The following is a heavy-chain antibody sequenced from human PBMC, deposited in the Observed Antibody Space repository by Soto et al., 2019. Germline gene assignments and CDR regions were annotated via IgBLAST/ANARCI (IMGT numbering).Heavy chain of an antibody. CDR1: GGSISSYY. CDR2: IYYSGST. J-gene: IGHJ4*02. Sequence: SETLSLTCTVSGGSISSYYWSWIRQPPGKGLEWIGYIYYSGSTNYNPSLKSRVTISVDTSKNQFSLKLSSVTAADTAVYYCACGRRGRVPRDPTDYSGQGTLVTVSS. D-gene: IGHD2-2*01. CDR3: ACGRRGRVPRDPTDY. V-gene: IGHV4-59*01.